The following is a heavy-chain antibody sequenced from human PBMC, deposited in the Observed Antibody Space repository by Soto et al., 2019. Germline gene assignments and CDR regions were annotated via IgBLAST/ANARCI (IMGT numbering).Heavy chain of an antibody. V-gene: IGHV4-34*01. J-gene: IGHJ5*02. CDR3: ARGRDERMFAP. CDR1: GGSFSGYY. D-gene: IGHD2-15*01. Sequence: QVQLQQWGAGLLKPSETLSLTCAVYGGSFSGYYWSWIRQPPGKGLEWIGEINHSGSTNYNPTLKSRGTISVDTSKNQFSQKLSSVTAADTDVHYCARGRDERMFAPWGQGTLVTVSS. CDR2: INHSGST.